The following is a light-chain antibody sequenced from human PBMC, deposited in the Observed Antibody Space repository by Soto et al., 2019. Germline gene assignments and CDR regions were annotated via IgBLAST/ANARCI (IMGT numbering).Light chain of an antibody. CDR2: WAS. V-gene: IGKV4-1*01. CDR1: QSVLYSSNNKNY. CDR3: QQYYSTPLA. Sequence: DIVMTQSPDSLAVSLGERATINCKSSQSVLYSSNNKNYLAWYQQKPRQPPKLLIYWASTRESGVPDRFSGSGSGTAFTLTISSLQAEDVAVYYCQQYYSTPLAFGQGTKVEIK. J-gene: IGKJ1*01.